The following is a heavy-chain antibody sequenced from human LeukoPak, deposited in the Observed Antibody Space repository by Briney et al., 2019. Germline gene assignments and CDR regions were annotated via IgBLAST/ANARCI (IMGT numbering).Heavy chain of an antibody. CDR3: ARDQRGDSAYDFDY. CDR1: GGSISSYY. V-gene: IGHV4-59*01. J-gene: IGHJ4*02. Sequence: SETLSLTCTVSGGSISSYYWSWIRQPPGTGLEWIGYIYYSGSTNYNPSLKSRVTISVDTSKNQFSLKLSSVTAADTAVYYCARDQRGDSAYDFDYWGQGILVTVSS. D-gene: IGHD5-12*01. CDR2: IYYSGST.